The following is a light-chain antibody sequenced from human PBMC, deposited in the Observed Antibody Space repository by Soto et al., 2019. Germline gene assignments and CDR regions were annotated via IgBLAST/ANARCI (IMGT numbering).Light chain of an antibody. V-gene: IGKV3-11*01. CDR1: QSVSSS. Sequence: EIGLTQSPATLSLSPGERATLSCRASQSVSSSLAWYQQKPGRAPRLLIYDASNRATGIPARFSGSGSGTDFTLTISSLEPEDFAVYYCQQGSNWPLTFGGGTKVEIK. CDR2: DAS. CDR3: QQGSNWPLT. J-gene: IGKJ4*01.